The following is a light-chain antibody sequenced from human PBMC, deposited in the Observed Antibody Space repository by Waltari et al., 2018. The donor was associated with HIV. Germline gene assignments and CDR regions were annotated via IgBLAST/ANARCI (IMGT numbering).Light chain of an antibody. CDR1: QSIMQW. CDR2: KAS. CDR3: QQYNRTPWA. Sequence: DIQMTQSPSTLSAFIGDRVTITCRASQSIMQWLAWYQQKPGKAPKLLIYKASVLESGVPSRFSGSGSGTDFTLTISSLQPVDSATYYCQQYNRTPWAFGQGTXV. J-gene: IGKJ1*01. V-gene: IGKV1-5*03.